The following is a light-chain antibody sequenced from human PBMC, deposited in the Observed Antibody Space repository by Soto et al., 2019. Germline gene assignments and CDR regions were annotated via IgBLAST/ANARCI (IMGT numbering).Light chain of an antibody. V-gene: IGKV4-1*01. CDR1: QSILFSSNNKNY. Sequence: DIVMTQSPDSLAVSLGERATINCKSSQSILFSSNNKNYLTWYQQKPGQPPKPLIYWASTRESGVPDRFSGSGSGTDFPLTISSLQAEDGAVYYCQQYYSTPVTFGGGTKVEIK. CDR2: WAS. CDR3: QQYYSTPVT. J-gene: IGKJ4*01.